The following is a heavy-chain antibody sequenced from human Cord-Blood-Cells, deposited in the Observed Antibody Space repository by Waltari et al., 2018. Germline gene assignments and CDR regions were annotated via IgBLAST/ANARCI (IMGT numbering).Heavy chain of an antibody. CDR2: MNPNSGNT. D-gene: IGHD6-6*01. V-gene: IGHV1-8*01. J-gene: IGHJ4*02. Sequence: QVQLVQSGAEVKKPGASVKVSCKASGYTFTSYDINWVRQATGQGLEWMGWMNPNSGNTGYAQKFQGRVTMTRNTSISTAYMELSSLRSEDTAVYYCARFIAARPTSHFDYWGQGTLVTVSS. CDR1: GYTFTSYD. CDR3: ARFIAARPTSHFDY.